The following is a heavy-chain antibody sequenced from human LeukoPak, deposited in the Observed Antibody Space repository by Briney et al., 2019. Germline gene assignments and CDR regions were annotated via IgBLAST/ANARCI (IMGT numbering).Heavy chain of an antibody. D-gene: IGHD6-13*01. CDR3: AKDKRGYSRDYYFDY. CDR2: ISYDGSNK. Sequence: GGSLRLSCAASGFTFSSYGMHWVRQAPGKGLEWVAVISYDGSNKYYADSVKGRFTISRDNSKNTLYLQMNSLRAEDTAVYYCAKDKRGYSRDYYFDYWGQGTLVTVSS. CDR1: GFTFSSYG. J-gene: IGHJ4*02. V-gene: IGHV3-30*18.